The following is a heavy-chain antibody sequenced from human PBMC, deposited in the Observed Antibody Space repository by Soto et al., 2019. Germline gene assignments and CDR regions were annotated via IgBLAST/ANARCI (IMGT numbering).Heavy chain of an antibody. CDR1: GFTFSSYG. J-gene: IGHJ6*02. CDR3: ARDLTTEPYYYYYGMDV. CDR2: IWYDGSNK. V-gene: IGHV3-33*01. D-gene: IGHD3-22*01. Sequence: QVQLVESGGGVVQPGRSLRLSCAASGFTFSSYGMHWVRQAPGKGLEWVAVIWYDGSNKYYADSVKGRLTISRDNSKNTLYLQMNSLRAEDTAVYYCARDLTTEPYYYYYGMDVWGQGTTVTVSS.